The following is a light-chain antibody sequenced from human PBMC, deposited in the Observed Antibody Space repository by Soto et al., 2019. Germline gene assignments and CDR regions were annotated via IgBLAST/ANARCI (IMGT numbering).Light chain of an antibody. CDR2: DVS. V-gene: IGLV2-14*03. J-gene: IGLJ2*01. CDR1: SSDVGGYNF. CDR3: RSYTTTTSLVV. Sequence: QSVLTQPASVSGSPGQSITISCSGTSSDVGGYNFVSWYQVHPGKAPRLILYDVSSRPSGVSYRFSGSKSANTASLNISRLQAGDEADYYCRSYTTTTSLVVFGGGTQLTVL.